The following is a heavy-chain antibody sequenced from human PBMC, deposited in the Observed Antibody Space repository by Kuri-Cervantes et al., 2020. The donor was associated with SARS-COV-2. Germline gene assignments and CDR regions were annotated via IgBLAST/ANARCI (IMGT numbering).Heavy chain of an antibody. CDR2: IYYSGST. Sequence: SETLSLTCTVSGGSISSYYWSWIRQPPGKGLEWIGYIYYSGSTNYNPSLKSRVTISVDTSKNQFSLKLSSVTAADTAVYYFARVGPTVTYYGMDVWGQGTMVTVSS. D-gene: IGHD4-17*01. CDR3: ARVGPTVTYYGMDV. CDR1: GGSISSYY. J-gene: IGHJ6*02. V-gene: IGHV4-59*08.